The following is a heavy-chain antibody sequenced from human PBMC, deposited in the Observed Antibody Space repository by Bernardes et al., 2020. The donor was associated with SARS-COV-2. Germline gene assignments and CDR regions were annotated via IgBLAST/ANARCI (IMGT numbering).Heavy chain of an antibody. CDR2: ISCGGGST. CDR3: AKYISPGITDTFDY. D-gene: IGHD1-20*01. J-gene: IGHJ4*02. CDR1: GFTFSSYG. Sequence: GGSLRLSCAASGFTFSSYGMSWVRPAPAEGLEWVSGISCGGGSTYYTDSVKGRFTISRDNSKNTLYLQMNSLRAEDTAIYYCAKYISPGITDTFDYWGQGTLVTVSS. V-gene: IGHV3-23*01.